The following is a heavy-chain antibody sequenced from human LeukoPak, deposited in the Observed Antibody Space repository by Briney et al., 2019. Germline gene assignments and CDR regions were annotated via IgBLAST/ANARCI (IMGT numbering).Heavy chain of an antibody. Sequence: GGSLRLSCAASGFTFSSYGMHWVRQAPGKGLEWVAVISYDGSNKYYADSVKGRFTISRDNSKNTLYLQMNSLRAEDTAVYYCARDSLDSSGYYPGLCDYWGQGTLVTVSS. CDR2: ISYDGSNK. CDR1: GFTFSSYG. CDR3: ARDSLDSSGYYPGLCDY. J-gene: IGHJ4*02. V-gene: IGHV3-30*03. D-gene: IGHD3-22*01.